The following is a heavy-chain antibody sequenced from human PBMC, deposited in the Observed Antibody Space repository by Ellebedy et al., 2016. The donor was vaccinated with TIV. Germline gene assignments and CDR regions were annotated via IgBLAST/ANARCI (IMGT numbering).Heavy chain of an antibody. J-gene: IGHJ4*02. CDR1: GGSFSVYY. V-gene: IGHV4-34*01. CDR3: ARACNGPFDY. D-gene: IGHD4-17*01. CDR2: ITHSGST. Sequence: SQTLSLTCSVYGGSFSVYYWSWIRQPPGKGLEWIGEITHSGSTNYNPSLKSRVTISVDTSKNQFSLKLSSVTAADTAVYYCARACNGPFDYWGQGTLVTVSS.